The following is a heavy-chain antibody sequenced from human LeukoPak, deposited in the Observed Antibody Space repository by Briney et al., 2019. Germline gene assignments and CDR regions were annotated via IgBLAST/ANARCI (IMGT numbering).Heavy chain of an antibody. J-gene: IGHJ6*03. CDR3: AGGPYSGIYYYYYYVDV. CDR2: IYYSGST. V-gene: IGHV4-59*01. CDR1: DGSISSYY. Sequence: SETLSLTCTVSDGSISSYYWSWIRQPPGKGLEWIGYIYYSGSTHYNPSLKSRVTISVDTSKNQFSLKLSSVTAADTAVYYCAGGPYSGIYYYYYYVDVWGKGTTVTISS. D-gene: IGHD1-26*01.